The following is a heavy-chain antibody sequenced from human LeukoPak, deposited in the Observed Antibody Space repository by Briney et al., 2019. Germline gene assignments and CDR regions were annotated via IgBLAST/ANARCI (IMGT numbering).Heavy chain of an antibody. V-gene: IGHV4-59*01. CDR1: GGSISSYY. Sequence: PSETLSLTCTVSGGSISSYYWSWIRQPPGKGLEWIGYIYYSGSTNYNPSLKSRVTISVDTSKNLFSLNLNSVTAADTAVYFCARHSTAWSFRGIDFWGQGTLVTVSS. D-gene: IGHD3-16*01. CDR3: ARHSTAWSFRGIDF. J-gene: IGHJ4*02. CDR2: IYYSGST.